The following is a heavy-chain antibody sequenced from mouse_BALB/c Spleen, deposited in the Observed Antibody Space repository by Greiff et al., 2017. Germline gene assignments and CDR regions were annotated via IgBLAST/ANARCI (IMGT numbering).Heavy chain of an antibody. CDR1: GYSFTSYW. CDR3: ARGRVNYGYYAMDY. Sequence: QVQLQQSGPQLVRPGASVKISCKASGYSFTSYWMHWVKQRPGQGLEWIGMIDPSDSETRLNQKFKDKATLTVDKSSSTAYMQLSSPTSEDSAVYYCARGRVNYGYYAMDYWGQGTSVTVSS. J-gene: IGHJ4*01. D-gene: IGHD1-1*01. V-gene: IGHV1S126*01. CDR2: IDPSDSET.